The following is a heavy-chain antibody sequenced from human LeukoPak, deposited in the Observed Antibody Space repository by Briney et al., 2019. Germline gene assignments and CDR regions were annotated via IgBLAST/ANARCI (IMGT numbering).Heavy chain of an antibody. Sequence: PGGSLTLSCAASGFTFSSQSMSWVRQAPGKGLEWVSYISSSSATIYYADSVKGRFTISRDNAKNSLYLQMSGPRADDTAVYYCATSSMGDYWGQGTLVTVSS. CDR2: ISSSSATI. CDR3: ATSSMGDY. CDR1: GFTFSSQS. J-gene: IGHJ4*02. D-gene: IGHD3-16*01. V-gene: IGHV3-48*01.